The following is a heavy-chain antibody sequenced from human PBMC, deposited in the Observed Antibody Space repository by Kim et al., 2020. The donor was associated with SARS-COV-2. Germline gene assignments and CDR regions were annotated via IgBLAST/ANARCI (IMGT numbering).Heavy chain of an antibody. J-gene: IGHJ1*01. D-gene: IGHD3-22*01. Sequence: GKGRFTSARDNAKNSLYLKMNSLRAEDTAVYYCARGWYYDSSGYYYDFQHWGQGTLVTVSS. V-gene: IGHV3-21*01. CDR3: ARGWYYDSSGYYYDFQH.